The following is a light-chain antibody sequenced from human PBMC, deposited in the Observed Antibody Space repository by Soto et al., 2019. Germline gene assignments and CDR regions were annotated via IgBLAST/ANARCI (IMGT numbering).Light chain of an antibody. J-gene: IGKJ5*01. V-gene: IGKV3-15*01. CDR1: PGVSNT. Sequence: EIVMTQSPATVSLSPGERATLSCRASPGVSNTLAWYQQRPGQAPRILSYGASIRAPGIPARFSGGGSGTEFTLTITSLQSEDFEVYYCQQYENWPYTFGQGTRLEIK. CDR3: QQYENWPYT. CDR2: GAS.